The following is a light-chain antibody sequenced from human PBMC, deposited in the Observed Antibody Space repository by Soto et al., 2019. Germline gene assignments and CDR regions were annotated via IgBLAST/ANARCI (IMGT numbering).Light chain of an antibody. J-gene: IGKJ1*01. CDR3: QQYNNWPPWT. Sequence: EIVITQSPANLSVSPGESATLSCRASQRISRNLAWYQQKPGQAPRLLIYDASTRATAIPARFSGSGSETEFTLTISSLQSEDSAVYYCQQYNNWPPWTFGQGTKVDIK. CDR2: DAS. V-gene: IGKV3-15*01. CDR1: QRISRN.